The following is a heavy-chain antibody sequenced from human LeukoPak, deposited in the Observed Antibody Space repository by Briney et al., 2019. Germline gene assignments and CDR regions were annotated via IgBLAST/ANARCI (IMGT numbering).Heavy chain of an antibody. CDR1: KFTFSSYA. D-gene: IGHD6-19*01. V-gene: IGHV3-23*01. CDR2: ISGSGDNT. CDR3: ARDHEQWLVLGAFDI. Sequence: GGSLRLSCAASKFTFSSYAMSWVRQAPGKGLEWVSVISGSGDNTDYADSVKGRFTISRDNSKNTLYLQMNSLRAEDTAVYYCARDHEQWLVLGAFDIWGQGTMVTVSS. J-gene: IGHJ3*02.